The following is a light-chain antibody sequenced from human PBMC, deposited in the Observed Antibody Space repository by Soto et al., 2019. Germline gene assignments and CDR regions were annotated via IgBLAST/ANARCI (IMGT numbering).Light chain of an antibody. CDR3: QQANSFPLA. J-gene: IGKJ1*01. CDR1: QDISSY. CDR2: SAS. V-gene: IGKV1-12*01. Sequence: DIQMTQSPSSVSASVGDRVTITCRASQDISSYLVWYQQKPGKAPKLLFYSASSLQSGVPSRFSGSGSGTDFTLTITSLQTEDFATYYCQQANSFPLAFGKGTRVE.